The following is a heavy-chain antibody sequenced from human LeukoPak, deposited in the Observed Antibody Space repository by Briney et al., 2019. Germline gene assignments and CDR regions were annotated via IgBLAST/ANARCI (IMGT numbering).Heavy chain of an antibody. V-gene: IGHV1-69*05. CDR2: IIPIFGTA. CDR3: ARGALGWGAFDI. J-gene: IGHJ3*02. CDR1: GGTFSSYA. Sequence: ASVKVSCKASGGTFSSYAISWVRQAPGQGLEWMGGIIPIFGTANYAQKFQGRVTITTDESTSTAYMELSSLRSEDTAVYYCARGALGWGAFDIWGQGTMVTVSS. D-gene: IGHD7-27*01.